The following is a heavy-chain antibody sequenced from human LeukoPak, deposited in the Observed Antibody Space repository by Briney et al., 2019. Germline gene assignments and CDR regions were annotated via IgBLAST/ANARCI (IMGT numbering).Heavy chain of an antibody. CDR3: ARDRDYDYSNYGGRYFDY. D-gene: IGHD4-11*01. CDR2: ISSSSSYI. V-gene: IGHV3-21*01. J-gene: IGHJ4*02. Sequence: GGSLRLSCAASGFTFSSYWVNWVRQAPGKGLEWVSSISSSSSYIYYADSVKGRFTISRDNAKNSLYLQMNSLRAEDTAVYYCARDRDYDYSNYGGRYFDYWGQGTLVTVSS. CDR1: GFTFSSYW.